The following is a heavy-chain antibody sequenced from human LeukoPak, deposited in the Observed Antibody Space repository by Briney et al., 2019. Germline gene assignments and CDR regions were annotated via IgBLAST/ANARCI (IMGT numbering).Heavy chain of an antibody. CDR3: ARSIIVVVPAATGRSFWFDP. CDR2: ISAYNGNT. Sequence: ASVKVSCKASGYTFTSYGISWVRQAPGQGLEWMGWISAYNGNTNYAQKHQGRVTMTTDTSTSTAYVELRSLRSDDTAVYFCARSIIVVVPAATGRSFWFDPWGQGTLATVSS. V-gene: IGHV1-18*04. CDR1: GYTFTSYG. J-gene: IGHJ5*02. D-gene: IGHD2-2*01.